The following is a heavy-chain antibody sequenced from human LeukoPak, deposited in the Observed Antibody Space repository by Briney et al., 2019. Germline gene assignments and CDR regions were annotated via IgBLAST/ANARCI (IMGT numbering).Heavy chain of an antibody. V-gene: IGHV4-39*07. Sequence: SETLSLTCTVSGGSISTSSYYWGWIRQPPGKGLEWIGSIYYSGSAYYNPSLKSRVTISVDTSKKQFSLRLSSVTAADTAVYYCARVKWIDGSYGYWGQGTLVTVSS. D-gene: IGHD1-26*01. CDR3: ARVKWIDGSYGY. J-gene: IGHJ4*02. CDR2: IYYSGSA. CDR1: GGSISTSSYY.